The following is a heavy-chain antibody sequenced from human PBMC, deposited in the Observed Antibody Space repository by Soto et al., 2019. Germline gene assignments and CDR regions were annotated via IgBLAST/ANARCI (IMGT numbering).Heavy chain of an antibody. CDR3: ARGRSVINHDDFEY. D-gene: IGHD2-21*01. CDR2: MSYDGSSK. J-gene: IGHJ4*02. CDR1: GFTLSSYS. Sequence: QVQLVESGGGVVQPGRSLRLSCAASGFTLSSYSMHWVRQAPGKGLDWVAAMSYDGSSKYFADSVKGRFTISRDNSKNTLSLQMNSLGGEDSAVYYCARGRSVINHDDFEYWGQGTPVTVSS. V-gene: IGHV3-30-3*01.